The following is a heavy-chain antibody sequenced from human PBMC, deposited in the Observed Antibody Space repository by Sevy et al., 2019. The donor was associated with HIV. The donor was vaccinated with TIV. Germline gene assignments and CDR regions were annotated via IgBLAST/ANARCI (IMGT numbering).Heavy chain of an antibody. V-gene: IGHV3-7*01. CDR2: IKGDGSDN. Sequence: GGPLRLSCAASGFTFSANWMNWVRQAPGKGLEWVANIKGDGSDNHYVDSVEGRFTISRDNAKNLLYLQMNSLRVEDTAVYYCAHETFGRFESWGQGTLVTVSS. J-gene: IGHJ4*02. D-gene: IGHD3-16*01. CDR1: GFTFSANW. CDR3: AHETFGRFES.